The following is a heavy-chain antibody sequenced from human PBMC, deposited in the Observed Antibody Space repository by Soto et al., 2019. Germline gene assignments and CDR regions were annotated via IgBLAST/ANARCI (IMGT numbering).Heavy chain of an antibody. V-gene: IGHV1-69*12. CDR1: GGTFSNYK. Sequence: QVQLVQSGAEVKKPGSSVKVSCKASGGTFSNYKINWVRQAPGQGLEWMGGIIPIFGTANYAQKFQGRVTSTADESTSTAYMELSRLRAEDSALYYCARGETGAPEAHLDYWGQGTLVTVSS. CDR2: IIPIFGTA. CDR3: ARGETGAPEAHLDY. J-gene: IGHJ4*02.